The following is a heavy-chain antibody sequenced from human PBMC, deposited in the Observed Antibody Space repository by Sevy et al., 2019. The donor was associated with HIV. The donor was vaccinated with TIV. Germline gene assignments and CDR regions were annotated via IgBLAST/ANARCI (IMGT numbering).Heavy chain of an antibody. D-gene: IGHD3-9*01. CDR3: VKEQFDWLLPSYYFDL. CDR1: GGSISTVDYY. CDR2: ISASGTS. V-gene: IGHV4-61*02. Sequence: SETLSLTCTISGGSISTVDYYSTWIRQPAGKGLEWIGRISASGTSTYNPSLESRVTMSVDTSKNQFSLKLTSVTAADTAMYYCVKEQFDWLLPSYYFDLWGRGTLVTVSS. J-gene: IGHJ2*01.